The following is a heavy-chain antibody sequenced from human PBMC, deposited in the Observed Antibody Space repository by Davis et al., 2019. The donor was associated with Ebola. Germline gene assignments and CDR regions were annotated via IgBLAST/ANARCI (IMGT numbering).Heavy chain of an antibody. V-gene: IGHV1-69*13. J-gene: IGHJ4*02. D-gene: IGHD2-15*01. Sequence: SVKVSCKASGYTFTSYGISWVRQAPGQGLEWMGGIIPIFGTANYAQKFQGRVTITADESTSTAYMELSSLRSEDTAVYYCARDQDCSGMSCYSVGHDYWGQGTLVTVSS. CDR2: IIPIFGTA. CDR1: GYTFTSYG. CDR3: ARDQDCSGMSCYSVGHDY.